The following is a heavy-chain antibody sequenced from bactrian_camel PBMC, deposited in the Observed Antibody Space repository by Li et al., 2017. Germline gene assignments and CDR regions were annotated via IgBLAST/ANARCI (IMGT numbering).Heavy chain of an antibody. V-gene: IGHV3S40*01. D-gene: IGHD1*01. CDR3: AAGYYFGLGMAPTLANY. CDR2: ISFGGTTT. Sequence: DVQLVESGGDVVKPGGSLRLSCAAAGFTFTDYGMSWVRLVAGKGLEWVSGISFGGTTTAVTDAAQGRFTISRDNAKNTLYLQMNSVKPEDTAMYYCAAGYYFGLGMAPTLANYWGQGTQVTVS. J-gene: IGHJ4*01. CDR1: GFTFTDYG.